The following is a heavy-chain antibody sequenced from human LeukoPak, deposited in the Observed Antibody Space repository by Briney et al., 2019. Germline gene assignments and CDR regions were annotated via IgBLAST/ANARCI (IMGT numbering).Heavy chain of an antibody. Sequence: GGSLRLSCTASGYTFSSYAMTWVRQAPGEGLEWVSAISGSGANTYYADSVKGRFAASRDNSKDTLYLQMRSLRAEDTAVYYCERGRSGYGTFDAFDIWGHGTWVTVSS. D-gene: IGHD3-22*01. CDR1: GYTFSSYA. CDR3: ERGRSGYGTFDAFDI. CDR2: ISGSGANT. V-gene: IGHV3-23*01. J-gene: IGHJ3*02.